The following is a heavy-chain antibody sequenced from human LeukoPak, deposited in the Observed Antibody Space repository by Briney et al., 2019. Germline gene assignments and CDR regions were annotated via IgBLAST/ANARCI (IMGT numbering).Heavy chain of an antibody. D-gene: IGHD1-26*01. CDR1: GYTFTSYA. V-gene: IGHV1-3*01. CDR3: ARGGSYVNPHFDY. J-gene: IGHJ4*02. Sequence: GESLKISCKASGYTFTSYAMHWVRQAPGQRLEWMGWINAGNGNTKYSQKFQGRVTITRDTSASTAYMELSSLRSEDTAVYYCARGGSYVNPHFDYWGQGTLVTVSS. CDR2: INAGNGNT.